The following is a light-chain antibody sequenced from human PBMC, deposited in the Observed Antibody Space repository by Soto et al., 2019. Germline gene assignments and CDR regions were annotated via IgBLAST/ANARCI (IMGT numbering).Light chain of an antibody. CDR1: ALPNQY. Sequence: SYELTQPPSVSVSPGQTARITCSGDALPNQYAYWYQQKPGQAPVLVIYKDSERPSGIPERFSGSSSGTTVTLTISGVQAEDEADYYCQSADSSGTYRVFGGGTKVTVL. CDR3: QSADSSGTYRV. J-gene: IGLJ3*02. CDR2: KDS. V-gene: IGLV3-25*02.